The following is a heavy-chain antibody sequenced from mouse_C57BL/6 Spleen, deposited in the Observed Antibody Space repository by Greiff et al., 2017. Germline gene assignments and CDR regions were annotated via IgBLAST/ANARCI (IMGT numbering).Heavy chain of an antibody. V-gene: IGHV1-52*01. CDR3: ARDYYGSSHWYFDV. CDR1: GYTFTSYW. D-gene: IGHD1-1*01. CDR2: TDPSDSET. J-gene: IGHJ1*03. Sequence: QVQLQQPGAELVRPGSSVKLSCKASGYTFTSYWMHWVKQRPIQGLEWIGNTDPSDSETHYNQKFKDKATLTVDKSSSTAYMQLSSLTSEDSAVYYCARDYYGSSHWYFDVWGTGTTVTVSS.